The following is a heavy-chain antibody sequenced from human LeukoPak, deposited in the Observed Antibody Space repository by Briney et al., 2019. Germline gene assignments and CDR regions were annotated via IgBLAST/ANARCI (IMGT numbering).Heavy chain of an antibody. D-gene: IGHD6-19*01. J-gene: IGHJ4*02. Sequence: PSETLSLTCSVSGGSITTSDYYWSWIRQPPGKGLEWIGEINHSGSTNYNPSLKSRVTISVDTSKNQFSLKLSSVTAADTAVYYCARNPQWLVLGYYFDYWGQGTLVTVSS. CDR2: INHSGST. V-gene: IGHV4-34*01. CDR3: ARNPQWLVLGYYFDY. CDR1: GGSITTSDYY.